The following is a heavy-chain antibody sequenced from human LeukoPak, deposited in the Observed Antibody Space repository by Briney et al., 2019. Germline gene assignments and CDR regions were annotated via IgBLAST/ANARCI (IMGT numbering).Heavy chain of an antibody. Sequence: GGSLRLSCAASGFTFSSYSMNWVRQAPGKGLEWVSSISSSSSYIYYADSVKGRFTISRDNAKNSLYLQMNSLRAEDTAVYYCARGSKSSGWHLAFDIWGQGTMVTVSS. CDR3: ARGSKSSGWHLAFDI. D-gene: IGHD6-25*01. J-gene: IGHJ3*02. CDR2: ISSSSSYI. CDR1: GFTFSSYS. V-gene: IGHV3-21*01.